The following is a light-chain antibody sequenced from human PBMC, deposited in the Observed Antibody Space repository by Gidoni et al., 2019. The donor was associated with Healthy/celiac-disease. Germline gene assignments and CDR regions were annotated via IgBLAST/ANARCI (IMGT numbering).Light chain of an antibody. Sequence: QAVLTQPSSLSASPGASASRACTLRSRSNVGTYRIYWYQQQPGSPPQDLLRYKSDSDKQQGYGLPSRFSGSKDASANAGIFLISGLQSEDAADYYCMIWHSSAPVFGGGPKLTV. CDR3: MIWHSSAPV. CDR2: YKSDSDK. CDR1: SRSNVGTYR. V-gene: IGLV5-45*03. J-gene: IGLJ3*02.